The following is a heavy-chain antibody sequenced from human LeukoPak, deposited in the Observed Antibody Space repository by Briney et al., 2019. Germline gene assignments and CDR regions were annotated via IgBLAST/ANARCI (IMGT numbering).Heavy chain of an antibody. CDR3: AREASSGWYHNWFDP. J-gene: IGHJ5*02. CDR2: ISYDGSNK. CDR1: GFTFSSYG. D-gene: IGHD6-19*01. Sequence: GGSLRLSCAASGFTFSSYGMHWVRQAPGKGLEWVAVISYDGSNKYYVDSVKGRFTISRDNSKNTLYLQMSSLRAEDTAVYYCAREASSGWYHNWFDPWGQGTLVTVSS. V-gene: IGHV3-30*03.